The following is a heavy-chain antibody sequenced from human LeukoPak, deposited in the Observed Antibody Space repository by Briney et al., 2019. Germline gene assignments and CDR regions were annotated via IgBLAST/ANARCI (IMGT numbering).Heavy chain of an antibody. CDR1: GGSISSGGYS. CDR3: ASHPRADFWSGYYFDY. D-gene: IGHD3-3*01. V-gene: IGHV4-31*03. CDR2: IYYSGST. J-gene: IGHJ4*02. Sequence: SETLSLTCTVSGGSISSGGYSWSWIRQHPGKGLEWIGYIYYSGSTYYNPSLKSRVTISVDTSKNQFSLKLSSVTAADTAVYYCASHPRADFWSGYYFDYWGQGTLVTVSS.